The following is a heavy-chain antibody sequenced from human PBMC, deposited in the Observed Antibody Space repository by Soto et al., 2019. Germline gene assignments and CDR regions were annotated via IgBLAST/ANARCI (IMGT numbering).Heavy chain of an antibody. J-gene: IGHJ5*02. CDR1: GGSISSSDYY. CDR3: AREVSPNSRGWYTVLVRWFDP. D-gene: IGHD6-19*01. CDR2: IYYSGSA. Sequence: QVQLQESGPGLVKPSQTLSLTCTVSGGSISSSDYYWSWIRQHPGKGLEWIGYIYYSGSAYYNPSLKSRVTTPADTSKNPFSLKVTSVTAADTAVYSCAREVSPNSRGWYTVLVRWFDPWGQGTLVTVSS. V-gene: IGHV4-31*03.